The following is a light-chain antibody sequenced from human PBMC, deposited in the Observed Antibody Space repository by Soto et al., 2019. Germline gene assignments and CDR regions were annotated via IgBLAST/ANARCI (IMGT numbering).Light chain of an antibody. CDR2: DAF. J-gene: IGKJ5*01. V-gene: IGKV3-11*01. CDR3: QRRSNWPIT. Sequence: VLTQPAPTRSLYPKERATLSCRASLNVHSYLAWYRHKPGQAPRLLIYDAFHRAAGIPARFSGSGAGTACTRTISSRQPEGLAVKYCQRRSNWPITVGQGTRLEIK. CDR1: LNVHSY.